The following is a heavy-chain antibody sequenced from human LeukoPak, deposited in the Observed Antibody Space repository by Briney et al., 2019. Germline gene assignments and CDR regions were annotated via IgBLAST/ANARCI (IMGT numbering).Heavy chain of an antibody. CDR2: IKQDGSEK. V-gene: IGHV3-7*01. CDR1: GFTFSSYW. D-gene: IGHD3-3*01. CDR3: ARDTDFWSGYSVDY. Sequence: GGSLRLSCAASGFTFSSYWMSWVRQAPGKGLEWVANIKQDGSEKYYVDSVKGRFTISRDNAKNSLYLQMNSLRAEDTAVYYCARDTDFWSGYSVDYWGQGTLVTVSS. J-gene: IGHJ4*02.